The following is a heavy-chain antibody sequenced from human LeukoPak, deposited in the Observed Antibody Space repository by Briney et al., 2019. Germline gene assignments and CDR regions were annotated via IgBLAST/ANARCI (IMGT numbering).Heavy chain of an antibody. CDR3: ARCDSSSCYTGFDP. CDR2: INSDGSST. J-gene: IGHJ5*02. V-gene: IGHV3-74*01. D-gene: IGHD2-2*02. CDR1: GLTFSSYW. Sequence: GGSLRLSCAASGLTFSSYWMDWVRQAPGKGLVWVSRINSDGSSTTYADSVKGRFTISRDNAKNTLYLQMTSLRAEDTAVYYCARCDSSSCYTGFDPWGQGTLVTVSS.